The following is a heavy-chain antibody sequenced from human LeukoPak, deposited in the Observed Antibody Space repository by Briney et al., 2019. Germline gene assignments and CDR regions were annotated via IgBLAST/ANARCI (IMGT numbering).Heavy chain of an antibody. CDR2: INQGGSDK. V-gene: IGHV3-7*01. Sequence: PGGSLRLSCAASGFTFSVHWMSWVPQAPGKGLEWVANINQGGSDKYYVDSVKGRFTISKKNANNLLYRQMNSLIGEDKVLYYWRRDRSRAEDDWGQGTLVTVSS. J-gene: IGHJ4*02. D-gene: IGHD1-14*01. CDR3: RRDRSRAEDD. CDR1: GFTFSVHW.